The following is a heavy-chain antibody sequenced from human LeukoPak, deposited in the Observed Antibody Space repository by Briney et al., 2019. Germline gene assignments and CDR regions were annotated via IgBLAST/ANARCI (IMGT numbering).Heavy chain of an antibody. V-gene: IGHV1-69*05. J-gene: IGHJ4*02. D-gene: IGHD2-2*01. CDR3: ARGALGYCSSTSCFDD. Sequence: GASVKVSCKASGGTFSSYAISWGRQAPGQGLEWMGGIIPIFGTANYAQKFQGRVTVTTDESTSTAYMELSSLRSEDTAVYYCARGALGYCSSTSCFDDWGQGTLVTVSS. CDR2: IIPIFGTA. CDR1: GGTFSSYA.